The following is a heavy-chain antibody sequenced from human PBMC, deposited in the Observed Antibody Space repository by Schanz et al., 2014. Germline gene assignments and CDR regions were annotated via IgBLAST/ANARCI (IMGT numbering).Heavy chain of an antibody. CDR1: GFTFSSYA. Sequence: VQLVESGGGVVQPGRSLRLSCAASGFTFSSYAMHWVRQAPGKGLEWVAVMSYDGSNKYYADSVKGRFTISRDTPKNTLYVQMNSLRADDTAVYYCARDPNTSAWLPYFDTWGQGTLVTVSS. CDR2: MSYDGSNK. D-gene: IGHD6-19*01. J-gene: IGHJ4*02. V-gene: IGHV3-30-3*01. CDR3: ARDPNTSAWLPYFDT.